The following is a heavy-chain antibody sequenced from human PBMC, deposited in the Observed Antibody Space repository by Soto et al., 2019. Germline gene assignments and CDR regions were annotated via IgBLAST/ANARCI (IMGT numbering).Heavy chain of an antibody. J-gene: IGHJ4*02. CDR1: GFTFSSYG. V-gene: IGHV3-30*18. Sequence: GGSLRLSCAASGFTFSSYGMHWVRQAPGKGLEWVAVISYDGSNKYYADSVKGRFTISRDNSKNTLYLQMNSLRAEDTAVYYCAKGTGTTIGLFDYWGQGTLVTVSS. CDR2: ISYDGSNK. CDR3: AKGTGTTIGLFDY. D-gene: IGHD1-7*01.